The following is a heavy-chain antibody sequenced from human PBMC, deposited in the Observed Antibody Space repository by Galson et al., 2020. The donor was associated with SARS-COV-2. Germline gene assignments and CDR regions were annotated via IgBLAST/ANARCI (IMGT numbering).Heavy chain of an antibody. D-gene: IGHD3-3*02. J-gene: IGHJ6*02. Sequence: SEPLSLTCTVSGGSTSSSSYYWGWIRQPPGKGLEWIGIIYYSRSTYYNPSLKSRVTLSVDPSTNQFSLKPSSVTAPDTAVYYCAGEAVQAFNYCYYGMDVWGQGTTVTVAS. CDR1: GGSTSSSSYY. CDR2: IYYSRST. V-gene: IGHV4-39*07. CDR3: AGEAVQAFNYCYYGMDV.